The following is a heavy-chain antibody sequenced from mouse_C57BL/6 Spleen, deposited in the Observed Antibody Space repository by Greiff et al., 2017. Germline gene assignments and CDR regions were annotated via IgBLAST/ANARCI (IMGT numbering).Heavy chain of an antibody. CDR3: ARAGSGGRAMGY. CDR2: IDPTDSST. V-gene: IGHV1-50*01. Sequence: QVQLQQSGAELVKPGASVKLSCKASGYTFTSYWMQWVKQRPGQGLEWIGVIDPTDSSTNYNQKFKGKATLTVDTTSSTAYMQLNSLTSEDSAVYYCARAGSGGRAMGYWGQGTSVTGSS. CDR1: GYTFTSYW. J-gene: IGHJ4*01. D-gene: IGHD1-1*02.